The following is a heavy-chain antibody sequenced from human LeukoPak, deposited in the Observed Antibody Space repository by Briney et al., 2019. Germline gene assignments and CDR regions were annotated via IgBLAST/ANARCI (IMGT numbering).Heavy chain of an antibody. Sequence: MTSETLSLTCAVYGGSFSGYYWSWIRQPPGKGLEWIGEINHSGSTNYNPSLKSRVTISVDTSKNQFSLKLSSMTAADTAVYYCARVGYSSGWYVDYWGQGTLVTVSS. CDR2: INHSGST. D-gene: IGHD6-19*01. J-gene: IGHJ4*02. CDR3: ARVGYSSGWYVDY. V-gene: IGHV4-34*01. CDR1: GGSFSGYY.